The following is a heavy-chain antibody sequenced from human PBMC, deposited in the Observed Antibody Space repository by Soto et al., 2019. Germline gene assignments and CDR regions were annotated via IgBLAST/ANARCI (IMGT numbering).Heavy chain of an antibody. CDR1: GFTFSSYA. CDR3: AREAYSSSPGFQNYYYYGMDV. J-gene: IGHJ6*02. CDR2: ISYDGSNK. D-gene: IGHD6-6*01. Sequence: GGSLRLSCAASGFTFSSYAMHWVRQAPGKGLEWVAVISYDGSNKYYADSVKGRFTISRDNSKNTLYLQMNSLRAEDTAVYYYAREAYSSSPGFQNYYYYGMDVWGQGTTVTVSS. V-gene: IGHV3-30-3*01.